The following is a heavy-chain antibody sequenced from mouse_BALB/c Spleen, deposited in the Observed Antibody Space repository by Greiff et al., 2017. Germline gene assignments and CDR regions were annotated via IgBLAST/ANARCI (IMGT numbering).Heavy chain of an antibody. D-gene: IGHD1-1*01. CDR2: IRLKSNNYAT. J-gene: IGHJ4*01. CDR1: GFTFSNYW. V-gene: IGHV6-6*02. CDR3: TRLYGPNAMDY. Sequence: EVMLVESGGGLVQPGGSMKLSCVASGFTFSNYWMNWVRQSPEKGLEWVAEIRLKSNNYATHYAESVKGRFTISRDDSKSSVYLQMNNLRAEDTGIYYCTRLYGPNAMDYWGQGTSVTVSS.